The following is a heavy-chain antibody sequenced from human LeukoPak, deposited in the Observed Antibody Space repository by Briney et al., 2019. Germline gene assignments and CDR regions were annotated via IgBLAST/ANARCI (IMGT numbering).Heavy chain of an antibody. CDR1: GFTVSSNY. CDR2: IYSGGST. Sequence: GGSLRLSCAASGFTVSSNYMSWVRQAPGKGLEWVSVIYSGGSTYHADSVKGRFTISRDNSKNILYLQMNSLTVEDTAVYYCALDCCTGSRFDHWGQGTLVTVSS. D-gene: IGHD2-8*02. V-gene: IGHV3-53*01. CDR3: ALDCCTGSRFDH. J-gene: IGHJ4*02.